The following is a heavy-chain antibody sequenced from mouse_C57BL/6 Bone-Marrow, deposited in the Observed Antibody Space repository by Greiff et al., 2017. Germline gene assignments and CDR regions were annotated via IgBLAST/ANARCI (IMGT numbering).Heavy chain of an antibody. Sequence: QVQLQQSGAELVRPGASVTLSCKASGYTFTDYAMHWVKQTPVHGLEWIGAIDPETGGTAYNQKFKGKAILTADKSSSTAYMELRSLTSEDSSVYYCTRGGSWLAYWGQGTLVTVSA. CDR3: TRGGSWLAY. D-gene: IGHD3-1*01. CDR2: IDPETGGT. J-gene: IGHJ3*01. CDR1: GYTFTDYA. V-gene: IGHV1-15*01.